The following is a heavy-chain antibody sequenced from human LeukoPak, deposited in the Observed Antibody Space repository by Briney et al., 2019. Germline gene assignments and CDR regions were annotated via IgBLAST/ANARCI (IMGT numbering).Heavy chain of an antibody. Sequence: SVKVSCKASGGTFISYAISWVRQAPGQGLEWMGGIIPIFGTANYAQKFQGRVTITTDESTSTAYMELSSLRSEDTAVYYCAVTRITIFGVVTENWFDPWGQGTLVTVSS. D-gene: IGHD3-3*01. CDR2: IIPIFGTA. J-gene: IGHJ5*02. CDR3: AVTRITIFGVVTENWFDP. V-gene: IGHV1-69*05. CDR1: GGTFISYA.